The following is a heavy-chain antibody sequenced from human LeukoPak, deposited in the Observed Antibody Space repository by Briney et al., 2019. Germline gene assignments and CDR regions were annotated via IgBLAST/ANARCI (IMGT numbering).Heavy chain of an antibody. CDR3: ASKDDFWSGYNY. D-gene: IGHD3-3*01. J-gene: IGHJ4*02. Sequence: GGSLRLSCAASGFTFSSYSMNWVRQAPGKGLEWVSSISSSSSYIYYADSVKGRFTISRDNAKNSLYLQMNSLRAEDTAVYYCASKDDFWSGYNYWGQGTLVTVSS. CDR2: ISSSSSYI. V-gene: IGHV3-21*01. CDR1: GFTFSSYS.